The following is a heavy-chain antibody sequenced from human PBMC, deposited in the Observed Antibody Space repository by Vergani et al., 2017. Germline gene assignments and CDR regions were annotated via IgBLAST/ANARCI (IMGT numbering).Heavy chain of an antibody. D-gene: IGHD3-10*01. J-gene: IGHJ3*02. CDR1: GFTFSSYA. Sequence: EMQLLESGGGLVQPGGSLRLSCAASGFTFSSYAIIWVRQAPGKGLEWVSAISGSGGSTYYADSVKGRFTISRDNSKNTLYLQMNSLIADDTAIYYCAKDQVILLWFGELNRGRDAFDIWGQGTMVTVSS. CDR3: AKDQVILLWFGELNRGRDAFDI. CDR2: ISGSGGST. V-gene: IGHV3-23*01.